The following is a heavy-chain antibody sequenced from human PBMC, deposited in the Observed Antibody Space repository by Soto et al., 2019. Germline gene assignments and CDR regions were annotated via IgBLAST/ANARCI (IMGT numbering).Heavy chain of an antibody. CDR1: GFTFSSYW. V-gene: IGHV3-74*01. D-gene: IGHD2-15*01. CDR2: INYDGSGT. Sequence: EVQMVESGGGVVQPGGSLRLSCAASGFTFSSYWMHWVRQAPGKGLVWVSRINYDGSGTSYADSVKGRFTISRDNAKNTRYLQMNSLRAEDTAVYYCARVECSGGSCYSINHGGQGPLVTVSS. J-gene: IGHJ4*02. CDR3: ARVECSGGSCYSINH.